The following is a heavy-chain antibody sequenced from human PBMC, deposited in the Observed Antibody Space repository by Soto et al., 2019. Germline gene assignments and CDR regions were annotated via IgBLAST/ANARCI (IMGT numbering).Heavy chain of an antibody. V-gene: IGHV3-33*01. CDR2: IWYDGSNK. D-gene: IGHD2-21*02. CDR3: ARGWYCGGDCYEWYFDL. CDR1: GFTFSNYG. J-gene: IGHJ2*01. Sequence: QVQLVESGGGVVQPGRSLRLSSAASGFTFSNYGMHWVRQAPGKGLEWVAVIWYDGSNKYYADSVKGRFTISRDNSKNXXYLQMNSLRAEDTAVYYCARGWYCGGDCYEWYFDLWGRGTLVTVSS.